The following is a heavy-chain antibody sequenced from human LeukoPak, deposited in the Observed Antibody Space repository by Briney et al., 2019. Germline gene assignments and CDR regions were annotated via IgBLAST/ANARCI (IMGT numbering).Heavy chain of an antibody. Sequence: GGSLRLSCAASGFTFNSYAMSWVRQAPGKGLEWASTISGSGDSTYSADSVKGRFTISRDNSKNMLYLSMNSLKAEDTAIYYCAKGLPGYSSNLDVWGQGTTVTVSS. CDR1: GFTFNSYA. CDR3: AKGLPGYSSNLDV. J-gene: IGHJ6*02. CDR2: ISGSGDST. D-gene: IGHD6-13*01. V-gene: IGHV3-23*01.